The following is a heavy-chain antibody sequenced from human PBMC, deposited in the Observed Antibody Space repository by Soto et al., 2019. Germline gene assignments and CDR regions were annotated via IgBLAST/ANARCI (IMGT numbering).Heavy chain of an antibody. Sequence: GESPKISCAASGFAFSRYAMSWVRQAPGKGLEWVSSIRNTATDTYYADSVMGRFTVSRDNSKNILFLQMNSLRADDTALYYCAKDHFTGNGLYDAFDIWGRGTMVTVS. CDR1: GFAFSRYA. CDR2: IRNTATDT. CDR3: AKDHFTGNGLYDAFDI. V-gene: IGHV3-23*01. D-gene: IGHD2-2*02. J-gene: IGHJ3*02.